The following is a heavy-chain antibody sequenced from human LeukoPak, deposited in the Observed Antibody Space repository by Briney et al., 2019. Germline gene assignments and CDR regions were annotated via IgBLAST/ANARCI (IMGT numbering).Heavy chain of an antibody. J-gene: IGHJ4*02. Sequence: ASVKVSCKASGYTFTSYGISWVRQAPRQGLEWMGWISAYNGNTNYAQKLQGRVTMTTDTSTSTAYMELRSLRSDDTAVYYCARGDYDILTGYYLDYWGQGTLVTVSS. V-gene: IGHV1-18*01. CDR1: GYTFTSYG. CDR3: ARGDYDILTGYYLDY. D-gene: IGHD3-9*01. CDR2: ISAYNGNT.